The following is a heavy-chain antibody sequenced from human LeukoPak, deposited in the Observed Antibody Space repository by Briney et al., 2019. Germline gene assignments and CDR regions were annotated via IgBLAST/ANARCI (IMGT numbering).Heavy chain of an antibody. CDR3: ARRVVNNRNWYFNL. Sequence: GESLKISCKGSGYRFTNYWHGWVRQMPGKGLEWMGIIYPGDSNTRYSPSFQGQVTISADKSINTAYVQWSSLKASDTAMYYCARRVVNNRNWYFNLWGRGTLVTVSS. D-gene: IGHD4-23*01. CDR1: GYRFTNYW. V-gene: IGHV5-51*01. CDR2: IYPGDSNT. J-gene: IGHJ2*01.